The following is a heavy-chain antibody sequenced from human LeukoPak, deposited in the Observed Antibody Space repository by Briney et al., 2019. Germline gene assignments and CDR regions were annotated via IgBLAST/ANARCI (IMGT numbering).Heavy chain of an antibody. CDR3: CLGYCSGGSCYKGDY. V-gene: IGHV3-48*01. J-gene: IGHJ4*02. CDR1: GLTFSTYT. Sequence: GGSLRLCCAASGLTFSTYTMNWVRQAPGKGLQWVSYISLSSSTMYYADSVKGRFTISRDNANNSLYLQMNSLRAEDTAVYYCCLGYCSGGSCYKGDYWGQGTLVTVSS. CDR2: ISLSSSTM. D-gene: IGHD2-15*01.